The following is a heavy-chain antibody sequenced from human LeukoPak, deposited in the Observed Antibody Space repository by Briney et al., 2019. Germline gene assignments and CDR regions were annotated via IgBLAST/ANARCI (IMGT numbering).Heavy chain of an antibody. Sequence: ETLSLTCTVSGDSISSGGYYWSWIRQHPGKGLEWVSAISGSGGSTYYADSVKGRFTISRDNSKNTLYLQMNSLRAEDTAVYYCAKELVGATGYFDYWGQGTLVTVSS. V-gene: IGHV3-23*01. J-gene: IGHJ4*02. CDR1: GDSISSGGYY. CDR2: ISGSGGST. D-gene: IGHD1-26*01. CDR3: AKELVGATGYFDY.